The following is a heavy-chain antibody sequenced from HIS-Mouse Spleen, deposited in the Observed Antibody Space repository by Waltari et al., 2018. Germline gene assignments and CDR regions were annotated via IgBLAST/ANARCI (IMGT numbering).Heavy chain of an antibody. CDR3: ARSPYYDFWSGYSDNWFDP. V-gene: IGHV4-31*03. D-gene: IGHD3-3*01. Sequence: QVQLQESGPGLVKPSQTLSLTCTFSGGSISSGGYYWSWIRQPPGKGLGWIGYIYYSGGTFYNPSLKRRVTISVDTSKNQFSLKLSSVTAADTAVYYCARSPYYDFWSGYSDNWFDPWGQGTLVTVSS. CDR2: IYYSGGT. J-gene: IGHJ5*02. CDR1: GGSISSGGYY.